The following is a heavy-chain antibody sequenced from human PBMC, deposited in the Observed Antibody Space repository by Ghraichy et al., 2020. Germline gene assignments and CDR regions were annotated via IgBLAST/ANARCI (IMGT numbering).Heavy chain of an antibody. D-gene: IGHD3-9*01. V-gene: IGHV4-39*01. CDR3: TKTYYDILTASFDP. CDR1: GGSISSSNYY. Sequence: SETLSLTCTVSGGSISSSNYYWGWIRQPPGKGLEWIGSIYYSGSTYYSRSLKHRVTISVDTSKNQFSLRLSSVTTADTAVYYCTKTYYDILTASFDPWGQGTLVTVSS. CDR2: IYYSGST. J-gene: IGHJ5*02.